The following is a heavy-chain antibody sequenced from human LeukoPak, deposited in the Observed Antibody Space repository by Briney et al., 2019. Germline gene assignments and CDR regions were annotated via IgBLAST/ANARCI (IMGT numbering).Heavy chain of an antibody. J-gene: IGHJ4*02. CDR2: IKSKTDGGTT. Sequence: GGSLRLSCAASGFTFSNAWMSWVRQAPGKGLEWVGRIKSKTDGGTTDYAAPVKGRFTISRDDSKSTLYLQMNSLKTEDTAVYYCTTAVYYYDSSGYYAFDYWGQGTLVTVSS. CDR1: GFTFSNAW. V-gene: IGHV3-15*01. CDR3: TTAVYYYDSSGYYAFDY. D-gene: IGHD3-22*01.